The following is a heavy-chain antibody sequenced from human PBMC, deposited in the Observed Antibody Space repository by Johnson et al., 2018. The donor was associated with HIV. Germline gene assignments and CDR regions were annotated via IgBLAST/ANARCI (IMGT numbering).Heavy chain of an antibody. CDR2: IWYDGSNK. J-gene: IGHJ3*02. D-gene: IGHD3-10*01. V-gene: IGHV3-33*01. CDR3: ARRPTYGSGTHKAFDI. CDR1: GFTFSSYG. Sequence: QVQLVESGGGVVQPGRSLRLSCAASGFTFSSYGMHWLRQAPGKGLEWVAVIWYDGSNKYYVDSVKGRFTISRDNAKNSLFLRMNSLRVEDTAFYYCARRPTYGSGTHKAFDIWGQGTMVTVSS.